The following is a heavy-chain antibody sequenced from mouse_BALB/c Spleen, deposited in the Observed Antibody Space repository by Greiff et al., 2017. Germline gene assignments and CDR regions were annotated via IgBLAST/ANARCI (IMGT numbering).Heavy chain of an antibody. CDR1: GFTFSSYG. J-gene: IGHJ3*01. CDR2: ISSGGSYT. V-gene: IGHV5-6*01. Sequence: EVKLVESGGDLVKPGGSLKLSCAASGFTFSSYGMSWVRQTPDKRLEWVATISSGGSYTYYPDSVKGRFTISRDNAKNTLYLQMSSLKSEDTAMYYCARDDPFAYWGQGTLVTVSA. CDR3: ARDDPFAY.